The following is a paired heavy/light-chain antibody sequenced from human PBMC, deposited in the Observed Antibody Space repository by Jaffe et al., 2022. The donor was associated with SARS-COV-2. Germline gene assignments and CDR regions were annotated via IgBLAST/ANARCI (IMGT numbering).Heavy chain of an antibody. Sequence: QIILKESGPTLVKPTQTLTLTCTFSGFSLSTSELGVGWIRQPPGKALEWLAVIYWDDDKRYSPSLKSRVTITKDTSRNQVVLTMTNVDPVDTATYYCARRRAVVGRYFDHWGQGILVTVSS. D-gene: IGHD6-19*01. CDR3: ARRRAVVGRYFDH. CDR1: GFSLSTSELG. V-gene: IGHV2-5*02. CDR2: IYWDDDK. J-gene: IGHJ4*02.
Light chain of an antibody. CDR1: NSDIGGYNY. Sequence: QSALTQPASVSGSPGQSITISCTGTNSDIGGYNYVSWYQQHPGEAPKLMIYEVTSRPSGVPDRFSGSKSGNTASLIISGLQAEDEADYYCSSFRSSSPHIAFGGGTKLTVL. CDR3: SSFRSSSPHIA. J-gene: IGLJ3*02. CDR2: EVT. V-gene: IGLV2-14*01.